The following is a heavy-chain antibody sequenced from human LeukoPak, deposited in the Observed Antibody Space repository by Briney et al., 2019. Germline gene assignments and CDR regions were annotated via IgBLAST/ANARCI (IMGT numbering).Heavy chain of an antibody. CDR3: ARRGPYIVVVPAAIRWIWFDP. Sequence: ASETLSLTCSVSGVSINSHYWSWIGQPPGKGLEGIGYVYYSGSTNYNPSLESRVTILVDTSKNQFSLKLSSVTAADTAVYYCARRGPYIVVVPAAIRWIWFDPRGQGTLVTVSS. D-gene: IGHD2-2*01. J-gene: IGHJ5*02. V-gene: IGHV4-59*11. CDR1: GVSINSHY. CDR2: VYYSGST.